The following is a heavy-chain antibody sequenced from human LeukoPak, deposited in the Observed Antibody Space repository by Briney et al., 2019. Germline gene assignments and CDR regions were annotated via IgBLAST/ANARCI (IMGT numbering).Heavy chain of an antibody. D-gene: IGHD3-22*01. J-gene: IGHJ1*01. CDR1: GFTFSSNV. CDR2: IPASGGST. CDR3: AKEEGYYYDSGGYYVEYFQH. Sequence: GGSLRLSCAASGFTFSSNVMIWVRQAPGKGLEWVSSIPASGGSTYYADSVKGRFTISRDNSKNSLYLQMNSLRAEDTAVYYCAKEEGYYYDSGGYYVEYFQHWGQGTLVTVSS. V-gene: IGHV3-23*01.